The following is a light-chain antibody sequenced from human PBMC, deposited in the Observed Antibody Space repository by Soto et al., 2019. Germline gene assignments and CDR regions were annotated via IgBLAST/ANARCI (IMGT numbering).Light chain of an antibody. V-gene: IGKV1-39*01. J-gene: IGKJ1*01. Sequence: DIQMTQSPSSLSASVGDRVTITCRASQSISSYLNWYQQKPGKAPKLLIYAASSLQSGVPSRFSGSGSGTDFTFTISSLQPEDFATYYCHQSYSTPTWTFGQGTKVEIK. CDR3: HQSYSTPTWT. CDR1: QSISSY. CDR2: AAS.